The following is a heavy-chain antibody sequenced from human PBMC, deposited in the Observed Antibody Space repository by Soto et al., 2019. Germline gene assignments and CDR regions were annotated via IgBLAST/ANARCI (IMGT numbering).Heavy chain of an antibody. V-gene: IGHV3-74*01. D-gene: IGHD3-16*01. CDR1: GFTFSSHW. CDR3: ARGGLYAYYKDI. CDR2: INPDGSTT. Sequence: EVQLVESGGGLVQPGGSLRLSCAASGFTFSSHWMHWARQAPGEGLVWVARINPDGSTTNFADSVKGRFTVSRDNAKNTVYLQVNSLRAGDTAVYYCARGGLYAYYKDIWDQGTLVTVSS. J-gene: IGHJ4*02.